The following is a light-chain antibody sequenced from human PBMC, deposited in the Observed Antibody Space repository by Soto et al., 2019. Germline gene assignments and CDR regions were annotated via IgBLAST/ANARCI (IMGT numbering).Light chain of an antibody. J-gene: IGLJ1*01. CDR3: SSFRSSSTYV. Sequence: QSALTQPASVSGSPGQSITISCTGTTSDVGGYNYVSWYQHYPGKAPKLMIYDVSSRPSGVSDRFSGSKSGNTASLTISGLQAEDEADYYCSSFRSSSTYVFGTGTKLTVL. CDR2: DVS. V-gene: IGLV2-14*03. CDR1: TSDVGGYNY.